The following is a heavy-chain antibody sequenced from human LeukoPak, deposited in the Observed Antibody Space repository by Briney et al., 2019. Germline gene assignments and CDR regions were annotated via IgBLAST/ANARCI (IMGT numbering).Heavy chain of an antibody. V-gene: IGHV6-1*01. J-gene: IGHJ6*03. D-gene: IGHD2-2*01. Sequence: SQTLSLTCAISGDSVSSNSAAWNWIRQSPSRGLEWLGRTYYRSKWYNDYAVSVKSRITINPDTSKNQFSLQLNSVTPEDTAVYYCARLYCSSTSCYYHVDVWGKGTTVTVSS. CDR2: TYYRSKWYN. CDR3: ARLYCSSTSCYYHVDV. CDR1: GDSVSSNSAA.